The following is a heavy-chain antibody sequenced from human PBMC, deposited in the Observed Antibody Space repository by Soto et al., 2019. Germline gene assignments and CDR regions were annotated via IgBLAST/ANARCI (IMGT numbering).Heavy chain of an antibody. D-gene: IGHD6-6*01. CDR3: ARVLIRYSSSMFDY. CDR2: IKQDGSEK. J-gene: IGHJ4*02. CDR1: GFTFSSYW. Sequence: EVQLVESGGGLVQPGGSRRLSCAASGFTFSSYWMSWVRQAPGKGLEWVANIKQDGSEKYYVDSVKGRFTISRGNAKNSLYLQMNSLRAEDTAVYYCARVLIRYSSSMFDYWGQGTLVTVSS. V-gene: IGHV3-7*05.